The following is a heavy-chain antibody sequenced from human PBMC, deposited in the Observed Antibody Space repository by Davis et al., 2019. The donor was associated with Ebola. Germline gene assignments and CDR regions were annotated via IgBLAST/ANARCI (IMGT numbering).Heavy chain of an antibody. V-gene: IGHV4-59*01. CDR2: INYSGST. Sequence: MPSETLSLTCSVSGASIGSYYWSWIRQSPGKGLEWIGEINYSGSTNYNPSLKSRVTMSVDTSKKHFSLKLGSVTAADTAVYYCARGSQWLGPDYWGQGTLVTVSS. J-gene: IGHJ4*02. D-gene: IGHD6-19*01. CDR3: ARGSQWLGPDY. CDR1: GASIGSYY.